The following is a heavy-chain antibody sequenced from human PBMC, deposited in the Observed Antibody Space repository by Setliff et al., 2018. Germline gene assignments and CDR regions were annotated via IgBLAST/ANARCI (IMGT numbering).Heavy chain of an antibody. J-gene: IGHJ3*02. CDR1: GDSISSSSYY. D-gene: IGHD2-15*01. CDR2: INYSGTT. V-gene: IGHV4-39*01. CDR3: ARLPGYCNGGNCYGYYTFDI. Sequence: PSETLSLTCSVSGDSISSSSYYWGWIRQPPGKGLEWIGSINYSGTTYYSPSLKSRVIVSVDTSKTQFSLKLSSVTAADTAVYYCARLPGYCNGGNCYGYYTFDIWGQGTMVTVSS.